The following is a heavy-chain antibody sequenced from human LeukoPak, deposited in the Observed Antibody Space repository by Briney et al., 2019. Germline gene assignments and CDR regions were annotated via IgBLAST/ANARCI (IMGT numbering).Heavy chain of an antibody. D-gene: IGHD6-13*01. Sequence: PGGSLRLSCAAPGFTFSGSAMHWVRQASGKGLEWVGRIRSKANSYATAYAASVKGRFTISRDDSKNTAYLQMNSLKTEDTAVYYCTRISIAAAHDYWGQGTLVAVSS. J-gene: IGHJ4*02. CDR2: IRSKANSYAT. CDR3: TRISIAAAHDY. CDR1: GFTFSGSA. V-gene: IGHV3-73*01.